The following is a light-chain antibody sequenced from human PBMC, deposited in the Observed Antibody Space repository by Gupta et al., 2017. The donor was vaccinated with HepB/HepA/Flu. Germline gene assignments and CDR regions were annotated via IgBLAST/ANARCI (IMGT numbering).Light chain of an antibody. CDR2: DAS. CDR1: QSVSSY. Sequence: EIVLTPSSPALSLVSGERATLSCRASQSVSSYLAWYQQKPGQAPRLLIYDASNRATGIPARFSGSGSGADFTLTISSLEPEDSAVYYCQQHSNWPPEYTFGQGTKLEIK. V-gene: IGKV3-11*01. J-gene: IGKJ2*01. CDR3: QQHSNWPPEYT.